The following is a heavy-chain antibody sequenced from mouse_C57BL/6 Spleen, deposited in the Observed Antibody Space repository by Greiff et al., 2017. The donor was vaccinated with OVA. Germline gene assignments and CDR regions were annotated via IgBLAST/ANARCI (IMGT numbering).Heavy chain of an antibody. CDR1: GYTFTSYG. CDR2: IYPRSGNT. J-gene: IGHJ2*01. V-gene: IGHV1-81*01. CDR3: ARDYGRPYYFDY. Sequence: VQLQESGAELARPGASVKLSCKASGYTFTSYGISWVKQRTGQGLEWIGEIYPRSGNTYYNEKFKGKATLTADKSSSTAYMELRSLTSEDSAVYFCARDYGRPYYFDYWGQGTTLTVSS. D-gene: IGHD1-1*01.